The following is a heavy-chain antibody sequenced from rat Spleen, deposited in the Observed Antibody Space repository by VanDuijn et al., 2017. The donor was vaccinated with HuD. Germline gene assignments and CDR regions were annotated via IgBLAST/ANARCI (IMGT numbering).Heavy chain of an antibody. CDR3: ARPNYPGFNYFDY. J-gene: IGHJ2*01. V-gene: IGHV5-31*01. D-gene: IGHD1-4*01. CDR2: ITNTGGSI. Sequence: EVQLVESGGGLVQPGRSLKLSCVASGFTFNNYWMSWIRQAPGKGLEWVASITNTGGSIYYPDSVKGRFTISRDNAQNTLYLQMDSLRSEDTATYYCARPNYPGFNYFDYWGQGVMVTVSS. CDR1: GFTFNNYW.